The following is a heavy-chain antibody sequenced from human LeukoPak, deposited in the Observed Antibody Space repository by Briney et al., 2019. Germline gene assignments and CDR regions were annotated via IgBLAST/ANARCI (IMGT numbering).Heavy chain of an antibody. CDR3: ARGRCSSTSCYDYYYYYMDV. D-gene: IGHD2-2*01. Sequence: SETLSLTCAVYGGSFSGYYWSWIRQPPGKGLEWIGEINHSGSTNYNPSLKSRVTISVDTSKNQFSLKLSSVTAADTAVYYCARGRCSSTSCYDYYYYYMDVWGKGTTVTVSS. CDR1: GGSFSGYY. CDR2: INHSGST. V-gene: IGHV4-34*01. J-gene: IGHJ6*03.